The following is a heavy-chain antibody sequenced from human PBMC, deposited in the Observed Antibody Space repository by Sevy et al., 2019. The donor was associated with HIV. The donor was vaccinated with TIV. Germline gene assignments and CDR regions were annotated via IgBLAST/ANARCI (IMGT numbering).Heavy chain of an antibody. CDR2: ISYDGNNK. V-gene: IGHV3-30*18. J-gene: IGHJ1*01. CDR1: GFTFSSYA. D-gene: IGHD3-10*01. Sequence: GGSLRLSCAASGFTFSSYAIHWVRQAPGKGPEWVAVISYDGNNKYYADSVQGRFTVSRDNSKNTLYVQMNSLRAEDTAVYYCAKDHNLWSEGGFLHHWGQGTLVTVSS. CDR3: AKDHNLWSEGGFLHH.